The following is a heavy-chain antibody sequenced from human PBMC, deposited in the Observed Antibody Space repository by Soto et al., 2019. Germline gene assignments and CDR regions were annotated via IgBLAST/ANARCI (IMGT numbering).Heavy chain of an antibody. CDR3: ARDLTVDIVAPTEGVFDP. CDR1: GGSISSGDYY. V-gene: IGHV4-30-4*01. D-gene: IGHD5-12*01. J-gene: IGHJ5*02. CDR2: IYYSGST. Sequence: SETLSLTCTVSGGSISSGDYYWIWIRHPPGKGLEWIGYIYYSGSTYYNPSLKSRVTISVDTSKNQFSLKLSSVTAADTAVYYCARDLTVDIVAPTEGVFDPWGQGTLVTV.